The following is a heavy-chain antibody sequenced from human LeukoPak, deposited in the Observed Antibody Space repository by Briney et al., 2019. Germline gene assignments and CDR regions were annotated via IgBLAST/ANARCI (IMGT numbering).Heavy chain of an antibody. CDR2: IKSDGST. CDR1: GFTFSSYW. V-gene: IGHV3-74*01. CDR3: ARAPSEIGGYYPEYFRH. J-gene: IGHJ1*01. Sequence: GGSVRLSCAASGFTFSSYWMHWVRQAPGKGLVWVSRIKSDGSTNYADSVKGRFTISRDNAKNTVSLQMNSLRAEDTGVYFCARAPSEIGGYYPEYFRHWGQGTLVTVSS. D-gene: IGHD3-22*01.